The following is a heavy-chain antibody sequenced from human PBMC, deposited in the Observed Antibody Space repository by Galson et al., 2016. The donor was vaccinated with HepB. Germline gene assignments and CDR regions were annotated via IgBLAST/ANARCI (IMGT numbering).Heavy chain of an antibody. CDR3: VRYVMARTSRYYFDY. CDR2: ISSSSGYT. V-gene: IGHV3-11*06. D-gene: IGHD5-24*01. Sequence: SLRLSCAASGFIFSDYYMSWIRRTPGKGLEWVSYISSSSGYTHYADSMKGRFTISRDNAKNSLYLQMNSLRVEDTAVYYCVRYVMARTSRYYFDYWGQGTLVTVSS. CDR1: GFIFSDYY. J-gene: IGHJ4*02.